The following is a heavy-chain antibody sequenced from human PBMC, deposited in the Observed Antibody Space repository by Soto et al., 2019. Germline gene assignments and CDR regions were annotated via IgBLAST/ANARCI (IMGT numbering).Heavy chain of an antibody. D-gene: IGHD3-10*01. CDR2: IYSGGST. V-gene: IGHV3-53*02. CDR3: AIRSDYYGSGEMNYDYCGMDV. J-gene: IGHJ6*02. Sequence: EVQLVETGGGLIQPGGSLRLSCAASGFTVSSNYMSWVRQAPGKGLEWVSVIYSGGSTYYADSVKGRFTISRDNSKNTLYLQMNSLRAEDTAVYYCAIRSDYYGSGEMNYDYCGMDVWGQGTTVTFSS. CDR1: GFTVSSNY.